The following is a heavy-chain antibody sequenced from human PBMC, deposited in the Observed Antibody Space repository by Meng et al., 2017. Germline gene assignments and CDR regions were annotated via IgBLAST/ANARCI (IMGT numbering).Heavy chain of an antibody. Sequence: SETLSLTCTVSGGSISSSSYYWGWIRRPPGKGLEWIGSIYYSGSTYYNPSLKSRVTISVDTSKNQFSLKLSSVTAADTAVYYCARGGGSSGYYLSRMGAFDIWGQGTMVTVSS. D-gene: IGHD3-22*01. CDR2: IYYSGST. CDR1: GGSISSSSYY. V-gene: IGHV4-39*07. CDR3: ARGGGSSGYYLSRMGAFDI. J-gene: IGHJ3*02.